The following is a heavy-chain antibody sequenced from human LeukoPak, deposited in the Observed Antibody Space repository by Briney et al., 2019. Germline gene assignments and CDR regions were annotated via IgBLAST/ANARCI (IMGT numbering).Heavy chain of an antibody. CDR3: ARALYGSSGYYDY. D-gene: IGHD3-22*01. CDR2: ISGSGATL. Sequence: GGSLRLSCAASGFNFSDHYMSLVRQTPGRPLEWVSYISGSGATLHHADSVKGRFTISRDNAKNSLSLQMNSLRAEDTALYYCARALYGSSGYYDYWGQEILVTVSS. V-gene: IGHV3-11*01. J-gene: IGHJ4*02. CDR1: GFNFSDHY.